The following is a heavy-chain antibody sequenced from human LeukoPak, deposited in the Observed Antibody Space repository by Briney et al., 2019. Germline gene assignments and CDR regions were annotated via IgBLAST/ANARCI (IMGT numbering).Heavy chain of an antibody. J-gene: IGHJ4*02. CDR3: ARDPVALAAAGTVDY. V-gene: IGHV3-21*01. D-gene: IGHD6-13*01. CDR1: GFIFSNYA. CDR2: ISSSSSYI. Sequence: GGSLRLSCAASGFIFSNYAMNWVRQAPGKGLEWVSSISSSSSYIYYADSVKGRFTISRDNAKNSPYLQMNSLRAEDTAVYYCARDPVALAAAGTVDYWGQGTLVTVSS.